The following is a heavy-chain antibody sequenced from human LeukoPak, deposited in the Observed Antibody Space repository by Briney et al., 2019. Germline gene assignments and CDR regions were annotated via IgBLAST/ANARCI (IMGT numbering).Heavy chain of an antibody. CDR3: ASPPAPYTSGWYFGY. Sequence: PGGSLRLSCAASGFTFSDYYMSWIRQAPGKGLEWLSYISGSGSTIYYADSVKGRFTISRDNAKNSLYLQMNSLRAEDTAVYYCASPPAPYTSGWYFGYXXXGTLVTVSS. CDR1: GFTFSDYY. J-gene: IGHJ4*01. D-gene: IGHD6-19*01. V-gene: IGHV3-11*01. CDR2: ISGSGSTI.